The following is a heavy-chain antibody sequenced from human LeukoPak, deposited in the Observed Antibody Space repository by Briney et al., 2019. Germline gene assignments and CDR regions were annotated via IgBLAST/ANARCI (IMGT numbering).Heavy chain of an antibody. CDR2: INHSGST. Sequence: SETLSLTCAVSGGSISSSNWWSWVRQPPGKGLEWIGEINHSGSTNYNPSLKSRVTISVDKSKNQFSLKLSSVTAADTAVYYCARERTFYQLLEPTENWFDPWGQGTLVTVSS. CDR3: ARERTFYQLLEPTENWFDP. V-gene: IGHV4-4*02. D-gene: IGHD2-2*01. J-gene: IGHJ5*02. CDR1: GGSISSSNW.